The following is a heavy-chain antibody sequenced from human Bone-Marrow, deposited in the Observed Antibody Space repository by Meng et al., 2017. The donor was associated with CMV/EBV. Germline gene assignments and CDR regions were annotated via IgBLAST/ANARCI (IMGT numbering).Heavy chain of an antibody. CDR1: GYTFSSHG. D-gene: IGHD6-6*01. Sequence: GQAGQFGDEVKKPGAHVKVSCKASGYTFSSHGISWGRQAPGQGLEWMGWISAYNGNTNYAQKLQGRVTITTDTSTSTAYMELRSLRSDATAVYYCARERYPYSSSSDYWGQGTLVTVSS. CDR3: ARERYPYSSSSDY. V-gene: IGHV1-18*01. J-gene: IGHJ4*02. CDR2: ISAYNGNT.